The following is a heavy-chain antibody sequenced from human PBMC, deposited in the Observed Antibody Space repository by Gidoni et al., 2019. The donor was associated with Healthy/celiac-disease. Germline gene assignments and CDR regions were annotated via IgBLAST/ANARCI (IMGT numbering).Heavy chain of an antibody. CDR3: AGSYCSSTSCYYFDY. V-gene: IGHV4-39*01. D-gene: IGHD2-2*01. Sequence: QLQLQESGPGLVKPSETLSLTCTVSGGSISSSSYYWGWIRQPPGKGLEWIGSIYYSGSTYYNPSLKSRVTISVDTSKNQFSLKLSSVTAADTAVYYCAGSYCSSTSCYYFDYWGQGTLVTVSS. CDR1: GGSISSSSYY. CDR2: IYYSGST. J-gene: IGHJ4*02.